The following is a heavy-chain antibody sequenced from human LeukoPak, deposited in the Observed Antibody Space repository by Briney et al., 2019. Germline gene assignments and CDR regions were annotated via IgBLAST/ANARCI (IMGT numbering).Heavy chain of an antibody. CDR2: ISSSSSYI. CDR1: GFTFSSYS. Sequence: PGGSLRLSCAASGFTFSSYSMNWVRQAPGKGLEWVSSISSSSSYIYYADSVKGRFTISRDNAKNSLYLQMNSLRAEDTAVYYCARSIVSYYYGMDVWGQGTTVTVSS. J-gene: IGHJ6*02. V-gene: IGHV3-21*01. D-gene: IGHD2-21*01. CDR3: ARSIVSYYYGMDV.